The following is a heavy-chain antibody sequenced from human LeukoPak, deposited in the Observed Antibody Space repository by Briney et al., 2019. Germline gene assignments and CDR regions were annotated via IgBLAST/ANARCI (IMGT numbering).Heavy chain of an antibody. J-gene: IGHJ4*02. Sequence: GESLKISCKGSGYSFTSYWIGWVRQMPGKGMEWMGIIYPGDSDTRYSPSFQGQVTISADKSISTAYLQWSSLKASDTAMYYCARRTRTRRSHDSSGYHYWGQGTLVTVSS. D-gene: IGHD3-22*01. CDR2: IYPGDSDT. V-gene: IGHV5-51*01. CDR3: ARRTRTRRSHDSSGYHY. CDR1: GYSFTSYW.